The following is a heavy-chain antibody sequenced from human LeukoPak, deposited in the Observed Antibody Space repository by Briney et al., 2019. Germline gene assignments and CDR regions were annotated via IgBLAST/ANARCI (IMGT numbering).Heavy chain of an antibody. CDR1: GFTFSDHY. D-gene: IGHD1-26*01. J-gene: IGHJ4*02. V-gene: IGHV3-72*01. Sequence: PGGSLRLSCAASGFTFSDHYVDWVRQAPGEGLEWVGRVRDKANSYSTAYAASVEGRFTISRDGSKNSLYLQMNSLKIEDTAVYYCARAGGSGNYYTHYSDFWGRGALVTVSS. CDR2: VRDKANSYST. CDR3: ARAGGSGNYYTHYSDF.